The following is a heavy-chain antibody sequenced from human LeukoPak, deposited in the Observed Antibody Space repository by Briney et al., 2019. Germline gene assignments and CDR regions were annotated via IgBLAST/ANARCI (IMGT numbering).Heavy chain of an antibody. CDR3: ARQTWLLDY. D-gene: IGHD5-12*01. CDR1: GGSISNYY. J-gene: IGHJ4*02. Sequence: SETLSLTCTVSGGSISNYYWSWIRQPPGRGLEWIGHIYYSGSTYYNPSLTSRVTISVDTSKNQFTLKLSSVTAADTAVYYCARQTWLLDYWGQGTLVTVSS. V-gene: IGHV4-59*08. CDR2: IYYSGST.